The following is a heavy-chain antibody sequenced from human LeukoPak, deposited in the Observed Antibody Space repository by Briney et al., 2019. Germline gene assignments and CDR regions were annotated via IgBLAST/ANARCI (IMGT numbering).Heavy chain of an antibody. CDR3: GKDSRTGGPRAFDS. J-gene: IGHJ4*02. Sequence: GGSLRLSCAASGFTFSSYAMTWVRQAPGKGLEWVSTINYSGSSTYYADSVKGRFTISRDNSKNTLYLQMGSLRAEDTAEYYCGKDSRTGGPRAFDSWGQGTLVTVSS. CDR2: INYSGSST. V-gene: IGHV3-23*01. CDR1: GFTFSSYA. D-gene: IGHD2-8*02.